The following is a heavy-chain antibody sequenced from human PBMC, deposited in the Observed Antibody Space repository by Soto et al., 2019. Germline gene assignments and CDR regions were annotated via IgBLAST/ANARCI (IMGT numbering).Heavy chain of an antibody. D-gene: IGHD3-22*01. V-gene: IGHV3-7*04. CDR2: IKQDGSEK. Sequence: SLRLSCAASGFTFSSYWMSWVRQAPGKGLEWVANIKQDGSEKYYVDSVKGRFTIPRDNAKNSLYLQMNSLRAEDTAVYYCARFYYDSSGYLPSPYYYYYGMDVWGQGTTVTVSS. CDR1: GFTFSSYW. J-gene: IGHJ6*02. CDR3: ARFYYDSSGYLPSPYYYYYGMDV.